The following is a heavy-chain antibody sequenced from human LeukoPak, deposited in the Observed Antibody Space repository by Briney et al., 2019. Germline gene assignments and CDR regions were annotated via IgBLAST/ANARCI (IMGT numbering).Heavy chain of an antibody. CDR2: IHPNSGGT. V-gene: IGHV1-2*06. Sequence: ASVKVSCKAYGYTFTGYYMHWVRQAPGQGLEWMGRIHPNSGGTHYAQKFQGRVTMTRDTSISTAYMELSRLRSDDTAVYYCARSRMDTAMVANDAFDIWGQGTMVTVSS. CDR3: ARSRMDTAMVANDAFDI. J-gene: IGHJ3*02. D-gene: IGHD5-18*01. CDR1: GYTFTGYY.